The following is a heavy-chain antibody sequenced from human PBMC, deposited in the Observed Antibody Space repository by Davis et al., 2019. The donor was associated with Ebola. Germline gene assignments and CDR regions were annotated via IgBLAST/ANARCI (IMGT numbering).Heavy chain of an antibody. D-gene: IGHD4-11*01. CDR2: IYYSGST. J-gene: IGHJ6*02. V-gene: IGHV4-59*12. Sequence: MPSETLSLTCTVSGGSISSYYWSWIRQPPGKGLEWIGYIYYSGSTNYNPSLKSRVTISVDTSKNQFPLKLSSVTAADTAVYYCASFGIVYSNYEWNYYYGMDVWGQGTTVTVSS. CDR3: ASFGIVYSNYEWNYYYGMDV. CDR1: GGSISSYY.